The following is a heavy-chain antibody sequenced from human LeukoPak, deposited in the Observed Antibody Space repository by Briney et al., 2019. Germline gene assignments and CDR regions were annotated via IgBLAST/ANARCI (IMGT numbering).Heavy chain of an antibody. CDR2: IWYDGSNK. CDR3: ARDSRGSYCSSTSCYPIGSMDV. Sequence: GGSLRLSCAASGFTFSHFSMNWDRQAPGKGLEWVAVIWYDGSNKYYADSVKGRFTISRDNSKNTLYLQMNSLRAEDTAVYYCARDSRGSYCSSTSCYPIGSMDVWGQGTTVTVSS. D-gene: IGHD2-2*01. CDR1: GFTFSHFS. J-gene: IGHJ6*02. V-gene: IGHV3-33*08.